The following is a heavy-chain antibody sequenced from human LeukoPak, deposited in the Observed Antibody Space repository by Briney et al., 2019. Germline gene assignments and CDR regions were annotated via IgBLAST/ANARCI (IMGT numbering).Heavy chain of an antibody. Sequence: GGSLRLSCAASGFTFSSYEMNWVRQAPGKGLEWVAFIRYDGSNKYYADSVKGRFTISRDNSKNTLYLQMNSLRAEDTAVYYCARIAAAGEDYWGQGTLVTVSS. CDR2: IRYDGSNK. V-gene: IGHV3-30*02. CDR1: GFTFSSYE. CDR3: ARIAAAGEDY. D-gene: IGHD6-13*01. J-gene: IGHJ4*02.